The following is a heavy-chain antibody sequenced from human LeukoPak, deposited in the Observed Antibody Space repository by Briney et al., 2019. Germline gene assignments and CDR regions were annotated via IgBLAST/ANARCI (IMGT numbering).Heavy chain of an antibody. Sequence: SETLSLTCTVSGGSISGSYWSWIRQPPGQGLEWIAYMYNSGSTNYNPSLKSRVTISIDTSKNQFSLKLSSLTAADTAIYYCARGIESYGDYGYWGQGILVTVSS. J-gene: IGHJ4*02. CDR3: ARGIESYGDYGY. CDR2: MYNSGST. V-gene: IGHV4-59*01. D-gene: IGHD4-17*01. CDR1: GGSISGSY.